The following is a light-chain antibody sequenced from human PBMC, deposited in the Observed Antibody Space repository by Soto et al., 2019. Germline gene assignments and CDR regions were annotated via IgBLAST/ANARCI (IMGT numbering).Light chain of an antibody. CDR1: RSVLYKSNNKNH. CDR3: QQYFDVPFT. CDR2: WAS. J-gene: IGKJ4*01. Sequence: DIVLTQSAASLAVSLGGRSTLQCNCSRSVLYKSNNKNHLAWYQQKPGQPPQLIIYWASTRESGVPERFSGSGSGTDFTLTISSLEAEDVAFYWCQQYFDVPFTFGGGTKVDIK. V-gene: IGKV4-1*01.